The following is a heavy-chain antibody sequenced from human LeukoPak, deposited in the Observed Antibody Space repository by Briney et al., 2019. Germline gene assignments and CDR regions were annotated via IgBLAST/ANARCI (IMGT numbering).Heavy chain of an antibody. CDR1: GFTFGDYA. J-gene: IGHJ4*02. CDR2: IRYDGSDS. CDR3: AKGGPNYSSGWFFDY. D-gene: IGHD6-19*01. V-gene: IGHV3-30*02. Sequence: PGGSLRLSCSAFGFTFGDYAFHWVRQAPGKGLEWLAFIRYDGSDSYYADSVKGRFTISRDNSKNTLYLQMNSLRAEDTAVYYCAKGGPNYSSGWFFDYWGQGTLVTVSS.